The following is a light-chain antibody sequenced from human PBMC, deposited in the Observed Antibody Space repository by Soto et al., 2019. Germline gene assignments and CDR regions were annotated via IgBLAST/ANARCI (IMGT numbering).Light chain of an antibody. CDR3: QQYNTYSEWT. Sequence: DIQMTQSPSTLSASIGDRVTITCRASQSISTWLAWYQQKPGKAPKLLIYFASNLQSGVPSRFSGSGSGTDFTLPISSLQPDDFATYYCQQYNTYSEWTFGQGTKVEI. CDR1: QSISTW. J-gene: IGKJ1*01. CDR2: FAS. V-gene: IGKV1-5*01.